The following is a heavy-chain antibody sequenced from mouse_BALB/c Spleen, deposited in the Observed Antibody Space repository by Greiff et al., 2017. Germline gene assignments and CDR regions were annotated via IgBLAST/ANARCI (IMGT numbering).Heavy chain of an antibody. CDR1: GFTFSSFG. CDR2: ISSGSSTI. D-gene: IGHD2-13*01. CDR3: ARNDYVAMDY. Sequence: EVQGVESGGGLVQPGGSRKLSCAASGFTFSSFGMHWVRQAPEKGLEWVAYISSGSSTIYYADTVKGRFTISRDNSQSILYLQMNTLRAEDSATYYCARNDYVAMDYWGQGTSVTVSS. J-gene: IGHJ4*01. V-gene: IGHV5-17*02.